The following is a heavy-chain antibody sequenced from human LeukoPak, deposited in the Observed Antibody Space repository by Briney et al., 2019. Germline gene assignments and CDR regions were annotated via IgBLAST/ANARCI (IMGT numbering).Heavy chain of an antibody. V-gene: IGHV4-61*01. Sequence: SETLSLTCTVSGGSISSRPYYWSWIRQPPGKGLEWIGYIYYSGSTNYNPSLKSRVTISVDTSKNQFSLKLSSVTAADTAVYYCARTTEAHSWRTRYYDYYMDVWGKGTTVIVSS. CDR1: GGSISSRPYY. CDR2: IYYSGST. J-gene: IGHJ6*03. CDR3: ARTTEAHSWRTRYYDYYMDV. D-gene: IGHD6-13*01.